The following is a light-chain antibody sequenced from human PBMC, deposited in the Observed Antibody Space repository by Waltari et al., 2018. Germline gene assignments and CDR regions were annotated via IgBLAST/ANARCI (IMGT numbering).Light chain of an antibody. V-gene: IGKV1-5*03. J-gene: IGKJ1*01. CDR3: QQYEAFPVT. CDR1: QSVNRW. Sequence: DIQMTQSPSTLSASVGDRVTIPCRASQSVNRWLAWYQQKPGKAPKLLLSKASALQNGVAPRFSGGGSGTEFTLTISNLQPDDSSTYYCQQYEAFPVTFGHGTKVEIK. CDR2: KAS.